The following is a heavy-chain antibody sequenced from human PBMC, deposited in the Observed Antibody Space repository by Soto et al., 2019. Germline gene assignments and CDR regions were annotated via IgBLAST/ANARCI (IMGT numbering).Heavy chain of an antibody. CDR2: IIPILGIA. CDR3: ARGSCDILTGNDY. Sequence: QVQLVQSGAEVKKPGSSVKVSCKASGGTFSSYTISWVRQAPGQGLEWMGRIIPILGIANYAQKFQGRVTITADKSTSTAYMELSSLRSEDTAVYYCARGSCDILTGNDYWGQGTLVTVSS. D-gene: IGHD3-9*01. V-gene: IGHV1-69*02. CDR1: GGTFSSYT. J-gene: IGHJ4*02.